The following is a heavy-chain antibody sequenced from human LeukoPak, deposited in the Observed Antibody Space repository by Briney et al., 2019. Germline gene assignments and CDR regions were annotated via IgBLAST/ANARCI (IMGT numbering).Heavy chain of an antibody. V-gene: IGHV4-34*01. CDR2: INHSGST. J-gene: IGHJ6*03. Sequence: PSETLSLTCAVSGGSFSGYYWSWIRQPPGKGLEWIGEINHSGSTNYNPSLKSRVTISVDTPKNQFSLKLSSVTAADTAVYYCARGIAAGPIYYYYYYMDVWGKGTTVTVSS. D-gene: IGHD6-6*01. CDR3: ARGIAAGPIYYYYYYMDV. CDR1: GGSFSGYY.